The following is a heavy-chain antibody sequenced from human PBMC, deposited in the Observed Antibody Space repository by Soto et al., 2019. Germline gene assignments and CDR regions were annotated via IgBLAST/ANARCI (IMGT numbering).Heavy chain of an antibody. J-gene: IGHJ6*02. CDR1: VFTFIRYN. Sequence: PGWSLRLSCVSSVFTFIRYNMHWVRQAPGKGLEWVAYVTTSGDTMFYADSVEGRFAISRDVAKNSVHLQMNSLGDEDTAVYYCVREEASGSSGLTYHYYYNGMDVWGQGTTVTVSS. V-gene: IGHV3-48*02. CDR2: VTTSGDTM. CDR3: VREEASGSSGLTYHYYYNGMDV. D-gene: IGHD3-10*01.